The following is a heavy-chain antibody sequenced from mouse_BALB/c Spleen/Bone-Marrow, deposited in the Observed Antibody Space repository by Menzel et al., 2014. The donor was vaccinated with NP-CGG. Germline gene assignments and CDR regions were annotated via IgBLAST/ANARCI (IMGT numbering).Heavy chain of an antibody. J-gene: IGHJ2*01. D-gene: IGHD1-1*01. V-gene: IGHV7-3*02. CDR1: GFTFTDYY. CDR2: FRNKANGYTT. CDR3: ARDMGLLRFDY. Sequence: EVMLVESGGGLVQPGGSLRLSCATSGFTFTDYYMSWVRQPPGKALEWLGFFRNKANGYTTEYSASVKGRFTISRDNSQSILYLQMNTLRAEDSATYYCARDMGLLRFDYWGQGTTLTVSS.